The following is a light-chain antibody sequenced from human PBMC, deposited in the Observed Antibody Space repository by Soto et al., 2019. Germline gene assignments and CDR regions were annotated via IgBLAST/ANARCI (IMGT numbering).Light chain of an antibody. CDR1: KIGNTD. V-gene: IGLV3-9*01. CDR3: NSYTSNNTYV. CDR2: KDR. Sequence: SYELTQPLSVSAALGQTASITCGGNKIGNTDVHWYQQKPGQAPVLVIYKDRNRPSGIPERFSGSNSGNTATLTISRAQAGDEADYYCNSYTSNNTYVFGTGTKLTVL. J-gene: IGLJ1*01.